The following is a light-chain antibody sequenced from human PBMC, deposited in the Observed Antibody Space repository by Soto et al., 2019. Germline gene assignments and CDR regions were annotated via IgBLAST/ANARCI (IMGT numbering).Light chain of an antibody. CDR2: KAS. J-gene: IGKJ1*01. Sequence: DAQMTQSPSTLSASVGDRVTITCRARQGISDWLSWYQQKPGKAPKLLIYKASRLESGVPSRFSGRGVGTEFTLTISRLQPDDVGSYYCQQFNTWTFGQGNTVEIK. CDR3: QQFNTWT. V-gene: IGKV1-5*03. CDR1: QGISDW.